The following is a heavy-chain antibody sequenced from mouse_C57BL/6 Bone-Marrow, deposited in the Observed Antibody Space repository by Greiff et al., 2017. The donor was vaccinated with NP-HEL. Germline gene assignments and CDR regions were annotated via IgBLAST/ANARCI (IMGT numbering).Heavy chain of an antibody. CDR2: IYPYNGVS. CDR1: GYSFTGYY. J-gene: IGHJ1*03. D-gene: IGHD2-2*01. CDR3: HYGYDDLWYFDV. Sequence: EVKLMESGPELVKPGASVKISCKASGYSFTGYYMHWVKQSHGNILDWIGYIYPYNGVSSYNQKFKGKATLTVDKSSSTAYMELRSLTSEDSAVYYCHYGYDDLWYFDVWGTGTTVTVSS. V-gene: IGHV1-31*01.